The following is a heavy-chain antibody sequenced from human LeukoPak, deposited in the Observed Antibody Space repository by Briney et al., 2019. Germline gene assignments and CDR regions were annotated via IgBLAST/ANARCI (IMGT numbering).Heavy chain of an antibody. CDR3: ARGAPMRTYYYGSGSPTYAFDI. J-gene: IGHJ3*02. Sequence: SETLSLTCAVYGGSFSGYYWSWIRQPPGKGLGWIGEINHSGSTNYNPSLKSRVTISVDTSKNQFSLKLSSVTAADTAVYYCARGAPMRTYYYGSGSPTYAFDIWGQGTMVTVSS. CDR2: INHSGST. V-gene: IGHV4-34*01. CDR1: GGSFSGYY. D-gene: IGHD3-10*01.